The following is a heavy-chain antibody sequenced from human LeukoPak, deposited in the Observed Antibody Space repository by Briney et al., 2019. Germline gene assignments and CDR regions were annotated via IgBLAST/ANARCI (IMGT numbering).Heavy chain of an antibody. V-gene: IGHV1-2*02. CDR3: ARATYGDDFDY. Sequence: ASVTVSCKASGYTFTVYYMHWVRQAPGQGLEWMGWINPNSGGTNYAQKFQGRATMTRDTSISTAYMELSRLRSDDTAVYYCARATYGDDFDYWGQGTLVTVSS. CDR1: GYTFTVYY. D-gene: IGHD4-17*01. CDR2: INPNSGGT. J-gene: IGHJ4*02.